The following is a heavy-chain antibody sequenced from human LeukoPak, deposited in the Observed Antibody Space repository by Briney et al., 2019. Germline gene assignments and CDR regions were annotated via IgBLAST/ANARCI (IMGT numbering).Heavy chain of an antibody. CDR1: GFTFSSYA. J-gene: IGHJ6*02. CDR3: ARAYYDFWSGYLNSHYYYYGMDV. CDR2: ISYDGSNK. Sequence: QPGGSLRLSCAASGFTFSSYAMHWVRQAPGKGLEWVAVISYDGSNKYYADSVKGRFTISRDNSKNTLYLQMNSLRAEDTAVYYCARAYYDFWSGYLNSHYYYYGMDVWGQGTTVTVSS. V-gene: IGHV3-30-3*01. D-gene: IGHD3-3*01.